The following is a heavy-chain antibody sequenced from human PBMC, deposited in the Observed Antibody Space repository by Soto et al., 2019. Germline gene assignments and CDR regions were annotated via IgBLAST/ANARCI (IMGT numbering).Heavy chain of an antibody. V-gene: IGHV5-10-1*01. CDR1: GYRLTSYW. Sequence: PGESLKISCTRSGYRLTSYWIRWVRQLPWKGQKWMGRIDPSGSYTNYSPSCQGHVTMSADKSSSTACLQWSSLNASDTPMYYCARLQAAAGENDLSFKYLGRGTRVTVSS. CDR3: ARLQAAAGENDLSFKY. CDR2: IDPSGSYT. D-gene: IGHD6-13*01. J-gene: IGHJ4*02.